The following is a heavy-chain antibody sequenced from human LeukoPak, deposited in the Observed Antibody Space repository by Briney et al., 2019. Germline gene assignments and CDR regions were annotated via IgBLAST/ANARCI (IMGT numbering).Heavy chain of an antibody. CDR2: INSDGSST. D-gene: IGHD2-2*01. V-gene: IGHV3-74*01. Sequence: PGGSLRLSCAASGFTFSSYWMHWVRHAPGKGLVWVSRINSDGSSTSYADSVKGRFTISRDNAKNTLYLQMNSLRAEDTAVYYCARKGYQLLWGYYYYMDVWGKGTTVTISS. CDR3: ARKGYQLLWGYYYYMDV. CDR1: GFTFSSYW. J-gene: IGHJ6*03.